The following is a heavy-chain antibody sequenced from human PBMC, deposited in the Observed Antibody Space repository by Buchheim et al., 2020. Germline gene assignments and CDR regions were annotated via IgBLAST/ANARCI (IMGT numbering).Heavy chain of an antibody. D-gene: IGHD6-13*01. Sequence: QVQLQESGPGLVKPSETLSLTCTVSGGSVSSGSYYWSWIRQPPGKGLEWIGYIYYSGSTNYNPSLKSRVTISVDTSQNQFSLKLSSVTAADTAVYYCARAKDRIAAAGTFDPWGQGTL. CDR3: ARAKDRIAAAGTFDP. J-gene: IGHJ5*02. CDR1: GGSVSSGSYY. V-gene: IGHV4-61*01. CDR2: IYYSGST.